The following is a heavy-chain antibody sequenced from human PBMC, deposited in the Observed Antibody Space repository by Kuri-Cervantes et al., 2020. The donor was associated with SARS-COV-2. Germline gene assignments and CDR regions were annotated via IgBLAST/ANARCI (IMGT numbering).Heavy chain of an antibody. D-gene: IGHD3-9*01. J-gene: IGHJ4*02. CDR2: IIPIYGTA. CDR3: ARGGLRYFDWLPDQDYFDY. CDR1: GGTCSSYA. Sequence: SVKVSCKASGGTCSSYAISWVRQAPGQGLEWMGGIIPIYGTANYAQKFQGRVTITADESTSTAYMELSSLRSEDTAVYYCARGGLRYFDWLPDQDYFDYWGQGTLVTVSS. V-gene: IGHV1-69*13.